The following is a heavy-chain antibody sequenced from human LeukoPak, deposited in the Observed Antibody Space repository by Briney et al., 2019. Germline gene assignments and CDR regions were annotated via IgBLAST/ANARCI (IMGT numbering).Heavy chain of an antibody. D-gene: IGHD6-19*01. Sequence: HSQTLSLICAISGDSVSSNSAPWNWIRQSPSRGLEWLGRTYYRSKWSSDYVVSVKSRITINPDTSKNQFSLQLNSVTPEDTAVYYCARDSYSSGWYRFEYWGQGTLVTVSS. J-gene: IGHJ4*02. CDR1: GDSVSSNSAP. CDR2: TYYRSKWSS. CDR3: ARDSYSSGWYRFEY. V-gene: IGHV6-1*01.